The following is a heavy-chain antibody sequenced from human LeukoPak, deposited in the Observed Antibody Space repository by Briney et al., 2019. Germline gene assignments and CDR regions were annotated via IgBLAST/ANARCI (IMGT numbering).Heavy chain of an antibody. Sequence: ASVTVSCTASGGTFSSYAISWVRQAPGRGLEWMGGIIPIFGTANYAQKFQGRVTITADESTSTAYMELSSLRSEDTAVYYCASRRDGYNMFDYWGQGTLVTVSS. CDR3: ASRRDGYNMFDY. CDR1: GGTFSSYA. D-gene: IGHD5-24*01. CDR2: IIPIFGTA. J-gene: IGHJ4*02. V-gene: IGHV1-69*13.